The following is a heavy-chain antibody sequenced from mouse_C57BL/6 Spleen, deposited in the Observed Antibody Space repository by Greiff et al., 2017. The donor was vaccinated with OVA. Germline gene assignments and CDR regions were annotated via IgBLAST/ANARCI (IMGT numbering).Heavy chain of an antibody. V-gene: IGHV1-81*01. CDR1: GYTFTSYG. CDR3: AKGEWLPPAMDY. Sequence: QVQLQQSGAELARPGASVKLSCKASGYTFTSYGISWVKQRTGQGLEWIGEIYPRSGNTYYNEKFKGKATLTADKSSSTAYMERRSLTSEDSAVYFCAKGEWLPPAMDYWGQGTSVTVSS. J-gene: IGHJ4*01. CDR2: IYPRSGNT. D-gene: IGHD2-2*01.